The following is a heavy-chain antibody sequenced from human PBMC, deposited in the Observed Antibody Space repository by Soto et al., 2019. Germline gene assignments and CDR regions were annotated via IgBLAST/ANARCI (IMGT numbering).Heavy chain of an antibody. CDR1: GFTFTSSA. CDR3: AAGYTWLGCGGDCFYYYYGMDV. J-gene: IGHJ6*02. D-gene: IGHD2-21*02. CDR2: IVVGSGNT. Sequence: ASVKVSCKASGFTFTSSAVQWVRQARGQRLEWIGWIVVGSGNTNYAQKFRERVTITRDMSPSTAYMELSSLRSEDTAVYYCAAGYTWLGCGGDCFYYYYGMDVWGQGTTVTVSS. V-gene: IGHV1-58*01.